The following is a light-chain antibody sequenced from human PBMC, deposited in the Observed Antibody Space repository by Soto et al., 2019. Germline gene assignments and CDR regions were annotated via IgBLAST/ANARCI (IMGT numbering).Light chain of an antibody. CDR1: QDIRSS. V-gene: IGKV3-15*01. Sequence: EIVMTQSPATLSVSPGERVTLSCRASQDIRSSLAWYQQKPGQAPRLLIYGASIRATGGPATFSGSGSGTEFTLSISSLQSEHLGVYYCQQGSSWPLRFGGGTK. J-gene: IGKJ4*02. CDR2: GAS. CDR3: QQGSSWPLR.